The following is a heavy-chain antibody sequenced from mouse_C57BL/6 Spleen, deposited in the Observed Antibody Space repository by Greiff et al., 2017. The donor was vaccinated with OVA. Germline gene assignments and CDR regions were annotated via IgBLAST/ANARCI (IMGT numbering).Heavy chain of an antibody. CDR3: ARPGTGFDY. D-gene: IGHD4-1*01. V-gene: IGHV5-17*01. CDR2: ISSGSSTI. CDR1: GFTFSDYG. J-gene: IGHJ2*01. Sequence: QLVESGGGLVKPGGSLKLSCAASGFTFSDYGMHWVRQAPEKGLEWVAYISSGSSTIYYADTVKGRFTISREHAKNTLFLQMTSLRSEYTAMYYCARPGTGFDYWGQGTTLTVSS.